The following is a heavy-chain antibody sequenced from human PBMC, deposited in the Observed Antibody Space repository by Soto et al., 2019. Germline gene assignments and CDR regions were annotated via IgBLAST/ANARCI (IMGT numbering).Heavy chain of an antibody. J-gene: IGHJ6*02. CDR3: ARDYSGDTAMADYGMDV. V-gene: IGHV1-18*04. Sequence: ASVKVSCKASGYTLTSYGISWVRQAPGQGLEWMGWISTLKGNTHYAQKLQGRVTMTTDTSTSTVYMELRSLRSDDTAVYYCARDYSGDTAMADYGMDVWGQGTKVTVYS. D-gene: IGHD5-18*01. CDR2: ISTLKGNT. CDR1: GYTLTSYG.